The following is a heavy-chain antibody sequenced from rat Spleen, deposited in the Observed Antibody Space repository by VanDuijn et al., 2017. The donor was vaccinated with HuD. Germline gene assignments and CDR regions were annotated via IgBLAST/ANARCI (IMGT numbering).Heavy chain of an antibody. Sequence: EVQLVESGGGLVQPGRSLKLSCAASGFTFSNYGMHWIRQAPTKGLEWVASISPSGGSTYYRDSVKGRFTISRDKAKSTLYLQMNSLRSEDTATYYCTRVGTMGIGYFDFWGPGTMVTVSS. CDR3: TRVGTMGIGYFDF. CDR2: ISPSGGST. CDR1: GFTFSNYG. J-gene: IGHJ1*01. V-gene: IGHV5-19*01. D-gene: IGHD1-9*01.